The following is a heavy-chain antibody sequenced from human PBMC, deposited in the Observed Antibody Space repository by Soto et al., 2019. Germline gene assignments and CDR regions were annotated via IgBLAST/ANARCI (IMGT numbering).Heavy chain of an antibody. CDR2: ITPMLGTP. J-gene: IGHJ4*02. CDR3: ARDGTLDDSSAYYYLY. Sequence: QVQLVQSGAEVKKPGSSVKVSCKASGGTFSRYTITWVRQAPGQGLEWMGGITPMLGTPNYAQKFQGRVTSTADESTSTDDMELSSLRSEDTAMYYCARDGTLDDSSAYYYLYWGQGTLVTVSS. D-gene: IGHD3-22*01. CDR1: GGTFSRYT. V-gene: IGHV1-69*01.